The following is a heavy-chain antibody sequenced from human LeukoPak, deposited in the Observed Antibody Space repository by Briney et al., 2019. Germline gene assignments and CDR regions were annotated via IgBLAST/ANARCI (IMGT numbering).Heavy chain of an antibody. CDR3: ARDIVVVPAAISYYYYYYMDV. J-gene: IGHJ6*03. Sequence: GGSLRLSCAASGFTFSSYSMNWVRQAPGKGLEWVSSISSSSYIYYADSVKGRFTISRDNAKNSPYLQMNSLRAEDTAVYYCARDIVVVPAAISYYYYYYMDVWGKGTTVTVSS. D-gene: IGHD2-2*01. CDR2: ISSSSYI. CDR1: GFTFSSYS. V-gene: IGHV3-21*01.